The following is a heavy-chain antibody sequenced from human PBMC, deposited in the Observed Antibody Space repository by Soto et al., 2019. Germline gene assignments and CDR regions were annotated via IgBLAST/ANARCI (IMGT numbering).Heavy chain of an antibody. V-gene: IGHV3-30-3*01. CDR2: ISYDGSNK. CDR3: ARETRGGFGYYSYGMDV. CDR1: GFTFSGYG. D-gene: IGHD3-16*01. Sequence: QVQLVESGGGVVQPGRSLRLSCAASGFTFSGYGMHWVRQAPGKGLEWVAVISYDGSNKDSADSVTGRFTISRDNSKNTLYLQMNSLRPEDTAVYYCARETRGGFGYYSYGMDVWGQGTTVTVSS. J-gene: IGHJ6*02.